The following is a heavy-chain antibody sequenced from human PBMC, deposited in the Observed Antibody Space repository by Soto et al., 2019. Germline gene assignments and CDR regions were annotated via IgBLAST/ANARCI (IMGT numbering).Heavy chain of an antibody. CDR3: ARLAAGNYYYYMDV. Sequence: QVQLVQSGAEVKKPGASVKVSCKASGYTFTSYGISWVRXXPXQXXXWMGWISAYHGNTNYAQKLQGRVTMTTDTSTSTAYMELRSLRSDDTAVYYCARLAAGNYYYYMDVWGKGTTVTVSS. CDR2: ISAYHGNT. V-gene: IGHV1-18*01. CDR1: GYTFTSYG. D-gene: IGHD6-13*01. J-gene: IGHJ6*03.